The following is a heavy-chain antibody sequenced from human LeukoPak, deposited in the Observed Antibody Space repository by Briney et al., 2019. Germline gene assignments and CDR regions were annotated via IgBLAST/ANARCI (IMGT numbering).Heavy chain of an antibody. CDR1: GFTVSSNY. D-gene: IGHD2-2*01. CDR3: ASSTSRLTPARYMDV. CDR2: IYSGGST. V-gene: IGHV3-53*01. J-gene: IGHJ6*03. Sequence: QTGGSLRLSCAASGFTVSSNYMSWVRQAPGKGLEWVSVIYSGGSTYYADSVKGRFTISRDNSKNTLYLQMNSLRAEDTAVYYCASSTSRLTPARYMDVWGKGTTVTISS.